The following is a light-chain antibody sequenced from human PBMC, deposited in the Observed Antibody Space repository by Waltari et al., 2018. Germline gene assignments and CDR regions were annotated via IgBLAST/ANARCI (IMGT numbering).Light chain of an antibody. CDR2: EVI. Sequence: QSALTQPASVSGSPGQSITISCTRSSRGIGSYNVVSWYQHHPGKAPKLVIYEVINRPSGVSNRFSGSKSGNTASLTISGLQAEDEAEYYCCSYAGSVVFGGGTKLTVL. J-gene: IGLJ2*01. V-gene: IGLV2-23*02. CDR1: SRGIGSYNV. CDR3: CSYAGSVV.